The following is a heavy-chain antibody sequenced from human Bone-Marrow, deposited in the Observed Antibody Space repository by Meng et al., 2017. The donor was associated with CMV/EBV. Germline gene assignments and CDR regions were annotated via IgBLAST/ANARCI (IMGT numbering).Heavy chain of an antibody. Sequence: GGSRRPSCAAPGFTFSSYAMHWVRQAPGKGLEYVSAISSNGGSTYYADSVKGRFTISRDNSKNTLYLQMSSLRAEDTAVYYCARDNGDIVVVPAAITYYYYGMDVWGQGTTVTVSS. CDR3: ARDNGDIVVVPAAITYYYYGMDV. CDR1: GFTFSSYA. CDR2: ISSNGGST. V-gene: IGHV3-64*02. J-gene: IGHJ6*02. D-gene: IGHD2-2*02.